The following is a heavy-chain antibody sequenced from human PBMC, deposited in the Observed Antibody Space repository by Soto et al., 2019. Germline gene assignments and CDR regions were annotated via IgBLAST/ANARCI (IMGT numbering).Heavy chain of an antibody. J-gene: IGHJ4*01. D-gene: IGHD2-15*01. CDR1: GAPITLNY. V-gene: IGHV4-59*01. Sequence: SETLFLTCTVSGAPITLNYRSWIPQAPGTGLEWIGYIHDSGSTTYTPPLKSRVTMSADTSKDQFSLKLNSVTAADTAVYYCARDAGGPYDHWGPAILVTVSS. CDR3: ARDAGGPYDH. CDR2: IHDSGST.